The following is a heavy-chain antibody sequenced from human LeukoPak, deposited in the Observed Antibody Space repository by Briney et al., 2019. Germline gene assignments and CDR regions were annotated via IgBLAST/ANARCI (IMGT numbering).Heavy chain of an antibody. D-gene: IGHD6-13*01. CDR2: IYSGGTT. CDR1: GFTASSNY. CDR3: ARDGTAAGLYFDL. V-gene: IGHV3-66*02. J-gene: IGHJ4*01. Sequence: GGSLRLSFAASGFTASSNYMSWVRQAPGKGLEWVSVIYSGGTTYYVDSVKGRFTISRDTSRNTLYLQINSLRPEDTAVYYCARDGTAAGLYFDLWGQGTLVTVSS.